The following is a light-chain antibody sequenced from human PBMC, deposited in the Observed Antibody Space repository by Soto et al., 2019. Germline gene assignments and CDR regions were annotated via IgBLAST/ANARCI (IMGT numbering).Light chain of an antibody. CDR2: GPS. V-gene: IGKV3-20*01. CDR3: QQYGNSLT. CDR1: QSVSSSY. J-gene: IGKJ4*01. Sequence: EIVLTQSPGTLSLSPGERATLSCRASQSVSSSYLAWYQQKPGQAPRLLIYGPSSRAIGIPDRFSGSGSGTDFTLTISRLEPEDFAVYYCQQYGNSLTFGGGTKVEIK.